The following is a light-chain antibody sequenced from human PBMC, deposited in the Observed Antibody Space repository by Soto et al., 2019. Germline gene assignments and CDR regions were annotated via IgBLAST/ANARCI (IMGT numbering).Light chain of an antibody. CDR3: QQYGSSPPT. J-gene: IGKJ1*01. V-gene: IGKV3-20*01. CDR1: QSISRY. CDR2: GAS. Sequence: IVLTQSPGTLSLSPGERTTLSCRASQSISRYLAWYQQKPGQGPRLLIYGASSRATGTPDRFSGSVSGTDFTLTINRLEPEDFALYYCQQYGSSPPTFGQGTKVDIK.